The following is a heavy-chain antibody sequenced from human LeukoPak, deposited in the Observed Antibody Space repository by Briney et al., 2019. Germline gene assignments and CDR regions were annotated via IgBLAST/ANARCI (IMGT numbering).Heavy chain of an antibody. J-gene: IGHJ3*02. CDR1: GGSISSYY. V-gene: IGHV4-59*01. CDR2: IYYSGST. Sequence: SETLSLTCTVSGGSISSYYWSWIRQPPGKGLEWIGYIYYSGSTNYNPSLKSRVTISVDTSKNQFSLKLSSVTAADTVVYYCGRGGSYYVFWGVYDVFDIGGKGKMVTVFS. D-gene: IGHD3-3*01. CDR3: GRGGSYYVFWGVYDVFDI.